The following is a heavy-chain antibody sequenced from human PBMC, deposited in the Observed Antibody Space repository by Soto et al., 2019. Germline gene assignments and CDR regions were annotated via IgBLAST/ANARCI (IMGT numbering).Heavy chain of an antibody. Sequence: ASVKVSCKASGYSFTTHDITWLRQAPGKGLEWVGGISTDRGDTIYPQNLQGRVTMTTDSSTSTAYMELSSLRSEDTAVYYCASPADIAAADNYYGMDVWGQGTTVTVSS. CDR1: GYSFTTHD. CDR2: ISTDRGDT. J-gene: IGHJ6*02. D-gene: IGHD6-13*01. CDR3: ASPADIAAADNYYGMDV. V-gene: IGHV1-18*01.